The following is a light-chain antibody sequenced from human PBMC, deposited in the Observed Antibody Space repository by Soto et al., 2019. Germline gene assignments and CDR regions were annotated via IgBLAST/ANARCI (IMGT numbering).Light chain of an antibody. CDR3: QQYNNWPWT. CDR2: GAS. J-gene: IGKJ1*01. Sequence: EIVMTQSPATLSVSPGERATLSCRASQSVSSDLAWYHQKPGQAPRLLIYGASTRAPGFPARFSGSGSGTDFTLTISSLQSEDFAVYYCQQYNNWPWTFGQGTKVDI. CDR1: QSVSSD. V-gene: IGKV3-15*01.